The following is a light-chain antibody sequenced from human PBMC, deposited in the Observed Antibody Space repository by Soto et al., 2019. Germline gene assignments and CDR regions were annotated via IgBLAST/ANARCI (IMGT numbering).Light chain of an antibody. CDR3: QQYGSWT. CDR2: GTS. J-gene: IGKJ1*01. V-gene: IGKV3-20*01. CDR1: QTISSNN. Sequence: EIVLTQSPGTLSVSPGERATLSCRASQTISSNNLAWYQQKPGQAPSLLIYGTSSRATGIPDRFSGSGSGTYFTLTISRQEPEDSAIYYRQQYGSWTFGQGTKVEI.